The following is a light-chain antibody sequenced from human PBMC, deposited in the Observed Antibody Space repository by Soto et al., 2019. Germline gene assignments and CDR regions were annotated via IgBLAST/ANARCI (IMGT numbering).Light chain of an antibody. CDR1: SSNIGTNS. CDR2: NND. V-gene: IGLV1-44*01. Sequence: HSVLTQPPSASGTPGQRVTISCSGGSSNIGTNSVNWYQQLPGRAPKLLIYNNDLRPSGVPDRFSGSKSGPSASLAISGLQSEDEADYYCAAWDDSLNGFYVFGIGTKVTVL. J-gene: IGLJ1*01. CDR3: AAWDDSLNGFYV.